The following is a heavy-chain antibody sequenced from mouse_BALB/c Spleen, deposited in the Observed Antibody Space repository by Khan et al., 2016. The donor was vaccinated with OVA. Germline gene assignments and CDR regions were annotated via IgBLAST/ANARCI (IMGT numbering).Heavy chain of an antibody. CDR1: GYTFTSFW. CDR3: ARGGYGSPFAY. CDR2: IDPSKSET. D-gene: IGHD1-1*01. V-gene: IGHV1S127*01. J-gene: IGHJ3*01. Sequence: QVQLQQSGPELVRPGASVKMSCKASGYTFTSFWIHWVKQRPGQGLEGIGMIDPSKSETRLNQKFKDKATLNVDKSSNTAYMQLSRLTAEDSAVYYCARGGYGSPFAYWGQGTLVTVSA.